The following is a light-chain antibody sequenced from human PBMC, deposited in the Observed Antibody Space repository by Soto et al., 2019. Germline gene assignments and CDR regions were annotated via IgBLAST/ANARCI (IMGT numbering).Light chain of an antibody. CDR1: QSVRND. Sequence: EIVLTQSPATLSLSPGERATLSYRASQSVRNDLVWYHQKPGQAPRVLIYSASNRATGIPARFSGSGSGTVFTLTISSLEPEDFAVYYCQQRTNWPPTFGGGTKVEMK. CDR2: SAS. J-gene: IGKJ4*01. CDR3: QQRTNWPPT. V-gene: IGKV3-11*01.